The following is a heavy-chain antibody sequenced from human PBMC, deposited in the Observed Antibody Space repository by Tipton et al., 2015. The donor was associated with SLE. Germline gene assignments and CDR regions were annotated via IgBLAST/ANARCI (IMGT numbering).Heavy chain of an antibody. CDR2: ISTYNGNT. V-gene: IGHV1-18*01. J-gene: IGHJ4*02. D-gene: IGHD5-18*01. Sequence: QLVQSGVEVKKPGASVRVSCKASGYTFTTYGISWVRQAPGQGLEWMGWISTYNGNTNYAQKLRGRVTMTSDTSTSTAYMELRSLRSDDTAIYYCARVRVDTAMGVFDFWGQGTLVTVSS. CDR1: GYTFTTYG. CDR3: ARVRVDTAMGVFDF.